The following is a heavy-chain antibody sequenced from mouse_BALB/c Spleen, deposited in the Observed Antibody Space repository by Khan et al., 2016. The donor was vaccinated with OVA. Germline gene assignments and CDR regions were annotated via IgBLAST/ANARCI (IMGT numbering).Heavy chain of an antibody. V-gene: IGHV5-9-1*01. J-gene: IGHJ3*01. CDR2: ISSGGSFT. D-gene: IGHD1-1*01. Sequence: DVMLVESGGGLVKPGGSLKLSCAASGFTFSNYAMSWVRQTPEKRLEWVATISSGGSFTYYPDSVQGRSTISIDNAKNTLYLQMSSLRSEDTAIYYCARELFTTVVATAFAYWGQGTLVTVSA. CDR3: ARELFTTVVATAFAY. CDR1: GFTFSNYA.